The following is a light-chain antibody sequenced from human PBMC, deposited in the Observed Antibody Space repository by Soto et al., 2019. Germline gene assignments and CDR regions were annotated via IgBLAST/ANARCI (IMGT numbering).Light chain of an antibody. J-gene: IGLJ1*01. V-gene: IGLV2-14*01. Sequence: QSALTQPASVSGSPGQSITISCTGTSSDVGGYNYFSWYQQHPGKAPKLMIYEVSNRHSGVSNRFSGSKSGNTASLTISGLQAEDEADYYCSSYTSSSALYVFGTGTKLTVL. CDR1: SSDVGGYNY. CDR2: EVS. CDR3: SSYTSSSALYV.